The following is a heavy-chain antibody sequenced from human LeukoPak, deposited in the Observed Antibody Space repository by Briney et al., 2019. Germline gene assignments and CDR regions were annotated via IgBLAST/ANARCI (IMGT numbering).Heavy chain of an antibody. D-gene: IGHD6-13*01. CDR3: ARERQQLRYFDY. CDR2: IKQDGSEI. Sequence: PGESLRLSCGGSGFTFSSHWMTWVRQAPGEGLEFVANIKQDGSEINYDDSVRGRFTVSRDNAKNSVYLQMNSLRAEDTALYYCARERQQLRYFDYWGQGTLVTVSS. CDR1: GFTFSSHW. J-gene: IGHJ4*02. V-gene: IGHV3-7*01.